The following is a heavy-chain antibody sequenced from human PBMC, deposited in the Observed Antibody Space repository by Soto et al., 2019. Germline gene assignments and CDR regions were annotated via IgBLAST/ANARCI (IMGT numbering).Heavy chain of an antibody. Sequence: EVQLVESGGGLVQPGGSLRLSCAASGFTFSSYWMSWVRQAPGKGLEWVANIKQDGSEKYYVDSVKGRITIARDNAQTSLNLQMNSLRAEDTAVYYCARVTDYYESSGYFDYWGQGTLVTVSS. CDR2: IKQDGSEK. CDR1: GFTFSSYW. V-gene: IGHV3-7*01. J-gene: IGHJ4*02. D-gene: IGHD3-22*01. CDR3: ARVTDYYESSGYFDY.